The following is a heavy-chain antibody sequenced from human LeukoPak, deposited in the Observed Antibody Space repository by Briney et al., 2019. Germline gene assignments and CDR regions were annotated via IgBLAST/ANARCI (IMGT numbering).Heavy chain of an antibody. CDR1: GGSLSSYY. Sequence: SETLSLTCTVSGGSLSSYYWSWIRQPPGKGLEWIGYIYYSGSTNYNPSLKSRVTISVDTSKNQFSLKLSSVTAADTAVYYCARADDPGYFDYWGQGTLVTVSS. D-gene: IGHD1-14*01. CDR3: ARADDPGYFDY. V-gene: IGHV4-59*01. J-gene: IGHJ4*02. CDR2: IYYSGST.